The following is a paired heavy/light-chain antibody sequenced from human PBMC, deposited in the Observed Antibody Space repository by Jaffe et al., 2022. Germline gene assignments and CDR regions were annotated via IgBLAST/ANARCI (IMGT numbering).Heavy chain of an antibody. CDR2: IYTGGTT. J-gene: IGHJ3*02. CDR3: ARACSSTWYGSGAFDI. CDR1: GFTVSSNY. Sequence: EVQLVESGGGLVQPGGSLRLSCAASGFTVSSNYMSWVRQAPGKGLEWVSVIYTGGTTYYADSVKGRFTISRDNSKNTLYLQMGSLRAEDTAVYYCARACSSTWYGSGAFDIWGQGTMVTVSS. D-gene: IGHD6-13*01. V-gene: IGHV3-66*02.
Light chain of an antibody. CDR2: WAS. CDR1: QSVLYRSNNKNY. V-gene: IGKV4-1*01. Sequence: DIVMTQSPDSLAVSLGERATIKCKSSQSVLYRSNNKNYLAWYQQKPGQPPKLLIYWASTRESGVPDRFSGSGSGTDFTLTISSLQAEDVAVYYCQQYYSTLWTFGQGTKVEIK. J-gene: IGKJ1*01. CDR3: QQYYSTLWT.